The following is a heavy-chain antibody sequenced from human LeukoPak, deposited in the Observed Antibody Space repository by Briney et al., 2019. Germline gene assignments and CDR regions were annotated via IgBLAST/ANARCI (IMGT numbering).Heavy chain of an antibody. CDR1: CAPITSCSYL. J-gene: IGHJ1*01. V-gene: IGHV4-39*01. Sequence: ADPVSLPCTVSCAPITSCSYLGGWIRQPPGGGLEGSGCIYYRGNIYYNPSLKSRDTLSVDTYKTQSSLNLLSVTAADTAVYYCAPYCSRGSCTGYVQQWREGPLV. CDR2: IYYRGNI. D-gene: IGHD2-15*01. CDR3: APYCSRGSCTGYVQQ.